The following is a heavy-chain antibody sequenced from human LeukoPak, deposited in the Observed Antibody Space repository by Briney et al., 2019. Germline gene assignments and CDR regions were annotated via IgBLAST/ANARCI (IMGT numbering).Heavy chain of an antibody. D-gene: IGHD1-1*01. CDR3: ARGSTGTTDLNFDY. J-gene: IGHJ4*02. CDR2: ISSSSGFI. V-gene: IGHV3-21*01. CDR1: GFTFSSYG. Sequence: GGSLRLSCAASGFTFSSYGMNWVRQAPGKGLEWVSSISSSSGFIYYADSVKGRFTISRDNAKNSLFLQMTSLRAEDTAVYYCARGSTGTTDLNFDYWGQGTLVTVSS.